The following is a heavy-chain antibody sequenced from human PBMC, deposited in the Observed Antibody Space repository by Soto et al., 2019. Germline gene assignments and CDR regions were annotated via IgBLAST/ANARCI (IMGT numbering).Heavy chain of an antibody. V-gene: IGHV4-30-4*01. J-gene: IGHJ4*02. CDR3: ARHYDTSGGFDY. Sequence: QVQLQESGPGLVKPSQTLSLTCTVSGDSISGGDYYWSWIRQPPGKGLEWIGYIYYSGNTYYNPSLKSRAAISVDTSQYQFSLKLSSVTAADTAVYYCARHYDTSGGFDYWGQGTLVTVSS. CDR2: IYYSGNT. D-gene: IGHD3-22*01. CDR1: GDSISGGDYY.